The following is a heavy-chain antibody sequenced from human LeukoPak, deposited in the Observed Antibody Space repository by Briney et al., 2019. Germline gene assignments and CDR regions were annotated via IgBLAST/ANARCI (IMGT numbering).Heavy chain of an antibody. CDR3: AELGITMVGGV. Sequence: GGSLRLSCAASGFTFSSYEMNWVRQAPGKGLEWVSYISSSGSTIYYAGSVKGRFTISRDNAKNSLYLQMNSLRAEDTAVYYCAELGITMVGGVWGKGTTVTISS. J-gene: IGHJ6*04. V-gene: IGHV3-48*03. CDR1: GFTFSSYE. CDR2: ISSSGSTI. D-gene: IGHD3-10*02.